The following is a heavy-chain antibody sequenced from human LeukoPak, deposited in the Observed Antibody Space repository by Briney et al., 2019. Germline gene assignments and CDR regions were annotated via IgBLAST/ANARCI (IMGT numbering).Heavy chain of an antibody. CDR2: IYYSGST. CDR1: GGSISTYY. J-gene: IGHJ6*03. Sequence: PSETLSLTRTVSGGSISTYYWSWIRQPPGKGLEWIGYIYYSGSTCYNPSLESRVTMSADTSKSQFSLKMTSVTAADTAVYYCARNLATLDLVIDDYYYYMDVWGKGTTVTVSS. D-gene: IGHD3-10*01. CDR3: ARNLATLDLVIDDYYYYMDV. V-gene: IGHV4-59*01.